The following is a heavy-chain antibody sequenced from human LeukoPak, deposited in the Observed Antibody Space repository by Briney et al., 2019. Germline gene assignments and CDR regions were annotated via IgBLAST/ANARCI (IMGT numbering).Heavy chain of an antibody. V-gene: IGHV4-59*01. D-gene: IGHD5-24*01. CDR1: GGSISTYY. Sequence: SETLSLTCSVSGGSISTYYWSWVRQPPGKGLEWIGYIYHSGSTNYNPSLKSRVTLSVDTSKIQFSLRLSSVTAADTAVYYCARGRGYNDEDYYFDYWGQGTLVTVSS. CDR2: IYHSGST. CDR3: ARGRGYNDEDYYFDY. J-gene: IGHJ4*02.